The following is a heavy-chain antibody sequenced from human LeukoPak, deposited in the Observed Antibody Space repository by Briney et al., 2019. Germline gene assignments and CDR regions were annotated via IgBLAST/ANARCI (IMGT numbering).Heavy chain of an antibody. D-gene: IGHD3-22*01. J-gene: IGHJ5*02. CDR1: GYTFTGYY. V-gene: IGHV1-2*02. Sequence: ASVKVPCKASGYTFTGYYMHWVRQAPGQGLEWVGWINPNSGGTNYAQKFQGRVTMTRDTSISTAYMELSRLRSDDTAVYYCAIYYDSSGYYLDPWGQGTLVTVSS. CDR3: AIYYDSSGYYLDP. CDR2: INPNSGGT.